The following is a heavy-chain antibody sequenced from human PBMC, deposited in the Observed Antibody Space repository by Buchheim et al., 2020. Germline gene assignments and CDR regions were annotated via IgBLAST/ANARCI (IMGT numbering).Heavy chain of an antibody. V-gene: IGHV3-48*03. Sequence: EVQLVESGGGLVQPGGSLRLSCAASGFTFSSYEMNWVRQAPGKGLEWVSYISSSGSTIYYADSVKGRFTISRDNAKNSLYLQMNSLRAEDTAVYYCARFIAVASHYYYGMDVWGQGTT. CDR2: ISSSGSTI. CDR3: ARFIAVASHYYYGMDV. CDR1: GFTFSSYE. J-gene: IGHJ6*01. D-gene: IGHD6-19*01.